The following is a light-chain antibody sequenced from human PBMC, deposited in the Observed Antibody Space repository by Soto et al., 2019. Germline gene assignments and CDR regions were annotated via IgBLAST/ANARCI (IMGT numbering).Light chain of an antibody. Sequence: QSVLTQPPSLSAAPGQTGTISCSGSSSNIGNNFVSWYQQLPGSPPRLLIYEDSFRPPGIPDRFSGSKSGTSATLGITGLQSGDEAEYFCGTWNSVLSASGMFGGGTKLTVL. J-gene: IGLJ3*02. CDR3: GTWNSVLSASGM. V-gene: IGLV1-51*02. CDR2: EDS. CDR1: SSNIGNNF.